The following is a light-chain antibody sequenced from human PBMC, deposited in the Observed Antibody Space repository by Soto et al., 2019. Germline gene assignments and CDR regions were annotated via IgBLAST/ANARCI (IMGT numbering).Light chain of an antibody. CDR3: QQRSNWPLFT. J-gene: IGKJ3*01. CDR2: GAS. Sequence: EIVMTQSPATLSASPGERATLSCRASQSVTNNLAWYQQKAGQAPRLLIYGASTKATGSPARFSSSGSGTDFTLTISSLEPEDFAVYYCQQRSNWPLFTFGPGTKVDIK. V-gene: IGKV3-15*01. CDR1: QSVTNN.